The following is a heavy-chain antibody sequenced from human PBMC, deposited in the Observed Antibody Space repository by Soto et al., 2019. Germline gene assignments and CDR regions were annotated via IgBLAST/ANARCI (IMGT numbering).Heavy chain of an antibody. CDR3: ARGSPYYDFWSGYGS. J-gene: IGHJ5*02. CDR2: MNPNSGNT. V-gene: IGHV1-8*01. Sequence: ASVKVSCKASGYTFTSYDINWVRQATGQGLEWMGWMNPNSGNTGYAQKFQGRVTTTRNTSISTAYMELSSLRSEDTAVYYCARGSPYYDFWSGYGSWGQGTLVTVSS. D-gene: IGHD3-3*01. CDR1: GYTFTSYD.